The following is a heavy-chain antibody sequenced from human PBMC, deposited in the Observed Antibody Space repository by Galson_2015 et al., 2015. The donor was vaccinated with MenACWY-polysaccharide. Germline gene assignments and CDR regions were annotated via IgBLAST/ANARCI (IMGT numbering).Heavy chain of an antibody. D-gene: IGHD1-14*01. CDR3: ARARYLDV. J-gene: IGHJ6*02. V-gene: IGHV3-48*01. CDR1: GFTFSDYT. Sequence: SLRLSCAASGFTFSDYTLNWVRQAPGKGLEWLSHISSGSRIIYYADSVRGRFTISRDNAKNTLYLQMNSLRAEDTAVYYCARARYLDVWGQGTTVTVPS. CDR2: ISSGSRII.